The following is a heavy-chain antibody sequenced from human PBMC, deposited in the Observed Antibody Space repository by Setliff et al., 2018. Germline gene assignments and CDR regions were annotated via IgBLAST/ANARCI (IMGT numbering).Heavy chain of an antibody. V-gene: IGHV4-39*07. CDR3: ARFLNPRDGYQNSPGFDF. CDR1: GGSITTSSYY. J-gene: IGHJ4*02. Sequence: PSETLSLTCTVSGGSITTSSYYWGWIRQPPGKGLEWIGSIYYTGSADYNPSLKSRVTISVDTSKNQFSLKMSSMTAADTAVYYCARFLNPRDGYQNSPGFDFWGQGTLVTVSS. D-gene: IGHD5-12*01. CDR2: IYYTGSA.